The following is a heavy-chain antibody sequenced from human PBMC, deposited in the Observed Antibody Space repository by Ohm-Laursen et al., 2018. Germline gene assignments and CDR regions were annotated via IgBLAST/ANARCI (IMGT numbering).Heavy chain of an antibody. V-gene: IGHV3-30*18. J-gene: IGHJ4*02. D-gene: IGHD1-14*01. Sequence: SLRLSCAASGFSFSSFAMNWVRQAPGKGLEWVAVISNDENYKNYADSVRDRFTISRDNSENTLYLQMNSLRAEDTAVYYCAKAHLKNLDYWGQGSLVTVSS. CDR2: ISNDENYK. CDR1: GFSFSSFA. CDR3: AKAHLKNLDY.